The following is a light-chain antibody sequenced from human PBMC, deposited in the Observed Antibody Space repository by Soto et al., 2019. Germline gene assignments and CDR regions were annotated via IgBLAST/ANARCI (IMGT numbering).Light chain of an antibody. V-gene: IGLV2-14*01. CDR2: DVS. Sequence: QSALTQPASVSGSPGQSITISCTGTSSDVGGYNYVSWYQQHPGMAPKLMIYDVSNRPSGVSDRFSGSKSGNTASLTISGLQPEDEADYYCFSYTGSSTPHLEFGGGTKLTVL. CDR3: FSYTGSSTPHLE. CDR1: SSDVGGYNY. J-gene: IGLJ2*01.